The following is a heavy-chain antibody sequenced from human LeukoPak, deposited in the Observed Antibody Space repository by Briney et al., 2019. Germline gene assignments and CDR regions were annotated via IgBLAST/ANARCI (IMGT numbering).Heavy chain of an antibody. V-gene: IGHV4-34*01. J-gene: IGHJ4*02. CDR2: INHSGST. Sequence: SETLSLTCAVYGGSFSGYYWSWIRQAPGKGLEWIGEINHSGSTNYNPSLKSRVTISVDTSKNQFSLKLSSVTAADTAVYYCARGVRYYYDSSGYYYVDYFDYWGQGTLVTVSS. CDR1: GGSFSGYY. D-gene: IGHD3-22*01. CDR3: ARGVRYYYDSSGYYYVDYFDY.